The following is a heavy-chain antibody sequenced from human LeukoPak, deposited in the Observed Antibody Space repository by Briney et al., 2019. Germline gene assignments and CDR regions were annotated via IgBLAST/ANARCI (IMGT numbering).Heavy chain of an antibody. Sequence: GGSLRLSCAASGFTFRSYGMHSVRQAPGKGLEWVAVIWYDGSNKYYADSVKGRFTISRDNSENTLYLQMNSLRAEDTALYYCASDGIAVDRGIGYFDYWGQGTLVTVSS. V-gene: IGHV3-33*01. CDR3: ASDGIAVDRGIGYFDY. J-gene: IGHJ4*02. CDR1: GFTFRSYG. D-gene: IGHD6-13*01. CDR2: IWYDGSNK.